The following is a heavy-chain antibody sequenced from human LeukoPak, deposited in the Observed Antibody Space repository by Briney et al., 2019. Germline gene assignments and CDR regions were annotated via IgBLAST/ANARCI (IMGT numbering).Heavy chain of an antibody. CDR2: IYTSGST. V-gene: IGHV4-61*02. D-gene: IGHD3-10*01. CDR1: GGSISSGSYY. J-gene: IGHJ3*02. CDR3: ARDPLDIAEYAFDI. Sequence: SQTLSLTCTVSGGSISSGSYYWSWIRQPAGKGLEWIGRIYTSGSTNYNPSLKSRVTISVDTSKNQFSLKLSSVTAADTAVYYCARDPLDIAEYAFDIWGQGTMVTVSS.